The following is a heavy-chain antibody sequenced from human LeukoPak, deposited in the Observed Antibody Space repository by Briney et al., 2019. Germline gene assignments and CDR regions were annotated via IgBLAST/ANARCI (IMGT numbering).Heavy chain of an antibody. J-gene: IGHJ4*02. D-gene: IGHD3-10*01. CDR3: ARGSYYGSGSLGNYFDY. CDR2: IYTSGST. CDR1: GGSISSYY. V-gene: IGHV4-4*07. Sequence: PSETLSLTCTVSGGSISSYYWSWIRQPAGKGLEWIGRIYTSGSTNYNPSLKSRVTMSVDTSKNQFSLKLSSVTAADTAVYYCARGSYYGSGSLGNYFDYWGQGTLVTVSS.